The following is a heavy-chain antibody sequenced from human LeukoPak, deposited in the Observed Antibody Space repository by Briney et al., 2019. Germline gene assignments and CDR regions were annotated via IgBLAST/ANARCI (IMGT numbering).Heavy chain of an antibody. Sequence: SETLSLTCSVSDGSISSYYWSWIRQPAGKGLESIGRISASGNTNYNPSLKSRVTMSVDTPKNQFSLKLSSVTAADTAVYYCARSYGSGSPQIWGQGTMVTVSS. V-gene: IGHV4-4*07. CDR1: DGSISSYY. CDR2: ISASGNT. CDR3: ARSYGSGSPQI. D-gene: IGHD3-10*01. J-gene: IGHJ3*02.